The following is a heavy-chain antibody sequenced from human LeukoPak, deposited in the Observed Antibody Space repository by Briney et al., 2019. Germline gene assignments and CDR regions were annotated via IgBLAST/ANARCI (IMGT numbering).Heavy chain of an antibody. CDR3: ATRKLGNDY. CDR2: IYYTET. CDR1: GGSISSYY. J-gene: IGHJ4*02. V-gene: IGHV4-59*01. D-gene: IGHD7-27*01. Sequence: SETLSLTCTVSGGSISSYYWSWIRQSPGKGLEWIGYIYYTETSYNPSLKSRVTISADTSKNQFSLKLYSVTAADTAVYYCATRKLGNDYWGQGTLVTVSS.